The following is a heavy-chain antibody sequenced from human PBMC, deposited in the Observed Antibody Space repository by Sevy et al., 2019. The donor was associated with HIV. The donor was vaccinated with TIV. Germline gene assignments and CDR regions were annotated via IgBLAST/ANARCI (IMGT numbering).Heavy chain of an antibody. CDR1: GGSISSYY. V-gene: IGHV4-59*01. D-gene: IGHD2-15*01. Sequence: SETLSLTCTVSGGSISSYYWSWIRQPPGKGLEWIGYIFYSGSTNYNSSLKSRVTISVDTSRNQFSLKLSSVTAADTAVYYCARGGDIVVVVAASTAFDIWGHGTMVTVSS. J-gene: IGHJ3*02. CDR2: IFYSGST. CDR3: ARGGDIVVVVAASTAFDI.